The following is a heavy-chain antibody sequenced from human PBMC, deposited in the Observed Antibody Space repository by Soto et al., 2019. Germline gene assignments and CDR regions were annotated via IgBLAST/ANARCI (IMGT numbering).Heavy chain of an antibody. J-gene: IGHJ5*02. Sequence: PPETLSLTYSVSGGSISSRGYYRRWNRQPPGKGLEWPGYMFYTATTHYNPSLKSRNTISMDTSKNQSSLRLTAVTAADTAEYHCARVVRFYSSPSCRGRNWFDPWGQGTLVTVSS. CDR1: GGSISSRGYY. CDR3: ARVVRFYSSPSCRGRNWFDP. D-gene: IGHD2-2*01. CDR2: MFYTATT. V-gene: IGHV4-30-4*01.